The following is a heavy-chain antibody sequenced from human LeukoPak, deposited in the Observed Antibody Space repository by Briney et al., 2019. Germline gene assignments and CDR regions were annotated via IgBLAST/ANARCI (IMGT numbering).Heavy chain of an antibody. CDR3: ARESPPQYSYDSSSYLGPMDAFDI. Sequence: GGSLRLSCAASGFTFSSYEMNWVRQAPGKGLDWVSYISSSGNTIYYADSVRGRFTISRDNAKNSLYLQMNSLRAEDTAVYYCARESPPQYSYDSSSYLGPMDAFDIWGQGTMVTVSS. CDR2: ISSSGNTI. CDR1: GFTFSSYE. V-gene: IGHV3-48*03. J-gene: IGHJ3*02. D-gene: IGHD3-22*01.